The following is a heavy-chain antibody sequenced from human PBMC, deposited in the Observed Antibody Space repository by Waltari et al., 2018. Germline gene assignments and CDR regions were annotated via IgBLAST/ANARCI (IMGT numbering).Heavy chain of an antibody. Sequence: QLQLQESGPGLVKPSETLSLTCTVSGGSISSSSYHWGWIRQPPGKGLEWIGSIYYSGSTYYNPSLKSRVTISVDTSKNQFSLKLSSVTAADTAVYYCARQIMYYYDSSGFDAFDIWGQGTMVTVSS. CDR3: ARQIMYYYDSSGFDAFDI. D-gene: IGHD3-22*01. V-gene: IGHV4-39*01. CDR1: GGSISSSSYH. J-gene: IGHJ3*02. CDR2: IYYSGST.